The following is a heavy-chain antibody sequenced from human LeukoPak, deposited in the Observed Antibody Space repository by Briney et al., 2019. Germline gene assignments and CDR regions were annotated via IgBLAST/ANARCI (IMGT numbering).Heavy chain of an antibody. CDR2: IIPIFGTA. D-gene: IGHD2-2*01. CDR3: ARAGGPAEVRYYYYMDV. Sequence: SVKVSCKASGGTFSSYAISWVRQAPGQGLERMGGIIPIFGTANYAQKFQGRVTITTDESTSTAYMELSSLRSEDTAVYYCARAGGPAEVRYYYYMDVWGKGTTVTVSS. J-gene: IGHJ6*03. V-gene: IGHV1-69*05. CDR1: GGTFSSYA.